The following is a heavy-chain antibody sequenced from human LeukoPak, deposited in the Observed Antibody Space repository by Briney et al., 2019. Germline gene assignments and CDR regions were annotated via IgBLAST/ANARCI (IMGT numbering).Heavy chain of an antibody. D-gene: IGHD3-10*01. CDR3: ARDRSRLWFGEFSFDP. CDR1: GYTFTGYY. Sequence: ASVKVSCKASGYTFTGYYMHWVRQAPGQGLEWMGGIIPIFGTANYAQKFQGRVTITADKSTSTAYMELSSLRSEDTAVYYCARDRSRLWFGEFSFDPWGQGTLVTVSS. V-gene: IGHV1-69*06. CDR2: IIPIFGTA. J-gene: IGHJ5*02.